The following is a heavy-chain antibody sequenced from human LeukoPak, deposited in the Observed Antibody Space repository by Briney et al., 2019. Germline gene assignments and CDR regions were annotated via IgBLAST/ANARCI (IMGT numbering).Heavy chain of an antibody. CDR1: GFTFSSYG. V-gene: IGHV3-30*18. Sequence: HPGGSLRLSCAASGFTFSSYGMHWVRQAPGKGLEWVAVISYDGSNKHDADSVKGRFTISRDNSKNTLYLQMNSLRAEDTAVYYCAKDYVWGSYRHNPIDYWGQGTLVTVSS. D-gene: IGHD3-16*02. J-gene: IGHJ4*02. CDR3: AKDYVWGSYRHNPIDY. CDR2: ISYDGSNK.